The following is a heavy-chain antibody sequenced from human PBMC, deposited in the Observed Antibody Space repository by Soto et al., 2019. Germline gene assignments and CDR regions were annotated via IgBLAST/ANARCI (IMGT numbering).Heavy chain of an antibody. CDR1: GGSISNYY. CDR2: IYYSGST. Sequence: SETLYLTCTVSGGSISNYYWSWIRHPPGKKLEWIGYIYYSGSTNYNPSLKSRVTISVDTSKNQLSLKLYSVTTADTAMYYCARLPWADYRGIFAPWGQGTLVTVSS. V-gene: IGHV4-59*01. CDR3: ARLPWADYRGIFAP. D-gene: IGHD4-17*01. J-gene: IGHJ5*02.